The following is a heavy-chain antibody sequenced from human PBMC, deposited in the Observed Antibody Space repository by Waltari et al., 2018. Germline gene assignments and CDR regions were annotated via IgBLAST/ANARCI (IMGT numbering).Heavy chain of an antibody. V-gene: IGHV4-39*01. J-gene: IGHJ4*02. CDR3: ARPGRVGGGSLMGLDY. D-gene: IGHD2-15*01. Sequence: QLQLQESGPGLVKASETLSLTCSVSGGSISGPSYYWGWIRQPPGKGLEWIGSFIYNANTYYNPSLKSRITISVDTSKNQFSLQLTSVTAADTAMYYCARPGRVGGGSLMGLDYWGQGTLVTVSS. CDR1: GGSISGPSYY. CDR2: FIYNANT.